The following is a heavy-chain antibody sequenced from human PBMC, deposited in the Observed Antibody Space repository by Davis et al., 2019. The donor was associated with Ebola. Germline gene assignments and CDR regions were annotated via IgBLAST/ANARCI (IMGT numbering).Heavy chain of an antibody. CDR3: ARGTYRMDV. V-gene: IGHV4-39*07. CDR2: INHSGST. J-gene: IGHJ6*02. CDR1: GGSISSSSYY. Sequence: SETLSLTCTVSGGSISSSSYYWSWIRQPPGKGLEWIGEINHSGSTNYNPSLKSRVTISVDTSKNQFSLKLSSVTAADTAVYYCARGTYRMDVWGQGTTVTVSS.